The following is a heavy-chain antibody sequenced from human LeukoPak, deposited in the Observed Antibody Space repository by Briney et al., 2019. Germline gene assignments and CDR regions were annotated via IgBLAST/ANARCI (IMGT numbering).Heavy chain of an antibody. D-gene: IGHD6-13*01. CDR2: IYYSGST. V-gene: IGHV4-59*01. Sequence: PSETLSLTCTVSGGSISSYYWSWIRQPPGKGLEWIGYIYYSGSTNYSPSLKSRVTISVDTSKNQFSLKLSSVTAADTAVYYCARLGSSSWYVFDYWGQGTLVTVSS. J-gene: IGHJ4*02. CDR1: GGSISSYY. CDR3: ARLGSSSWYVFDY.